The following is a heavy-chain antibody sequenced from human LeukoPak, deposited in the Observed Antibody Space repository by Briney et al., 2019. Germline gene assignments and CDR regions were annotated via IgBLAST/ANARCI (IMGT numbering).Heavy chain of an antibody. D-gene: IGHD3-9*01. CDR1: GFTFSSYA. J-gene: IGHJ4*02. CDR3: ARDDAAPLLTY. V-gene: IGHV3-30-3*01. CDR2: ISYDGSNK. Sequence: HPGGSLRLSCAAAGFTFSSYAMHWVRQAPGKGLEWVAVISYDGSNKYYADSVKGRFTISRDNSKNTLYLQMNGLRAEDTAVYYCARDDAAPLLTYWGQGTLVTVSS.